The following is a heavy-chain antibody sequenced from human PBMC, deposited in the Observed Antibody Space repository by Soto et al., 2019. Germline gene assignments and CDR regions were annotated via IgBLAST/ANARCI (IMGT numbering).Heavy chain of an antibody. Sequence: QVQLVQSGAEVKKPGSSVKVSCKASGGTFSSYTISWVRQAPGQGLEWMGRIIPILGIANYAQKFQGGVTITADKSKSTAYMELISLRSEDTAVYYCARGYCSGGSCYGNYYYCSMDVWGKGTTVTVSS. CDR3: ARGYCSGGSCYGNYYYCSMDV. D-gene: IGHD2-15*01. CDR2: IIPILGIA. CDR1: GGTFSSYT. V-gene: IGHV1-69*02. J-gene: IGHJ6*03.